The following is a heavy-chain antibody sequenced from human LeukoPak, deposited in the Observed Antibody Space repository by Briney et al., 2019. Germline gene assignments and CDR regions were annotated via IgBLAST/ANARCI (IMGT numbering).Heavy chain of an antibody. J-gene: IGHJ3*02. V-gene: IGHV3-66*01. CDR1: GFTLSSNY. CDR2: IYSGGST. Sequence: PGGSLRLSCAASGFTLSSNYMSWVRQAPGKGLEWVSLIYSGGSTYYADSVKGRFTISRDNSENTLYLQMNSLRAEDTAVYYCAMRGSAPVRVAFDIWGQGTMVTVSS. D-gene: IGHD6-25*01. CDR3: AMRGSAPVRVAFDI.